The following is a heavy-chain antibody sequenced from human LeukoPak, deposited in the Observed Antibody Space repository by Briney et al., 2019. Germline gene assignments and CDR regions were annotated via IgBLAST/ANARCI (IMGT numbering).Heavy chain of an antibody. Sequence: GGSLRLSCVASGFTFNSYSMNWIRQAPGKGLEWISYISSTSHTIYYADAVKGRFTISRDNSKNTLYLQMNSLRAEDTAVYYCAKPLGGSYSWDYWGQGTLVTVSS. CDR1: GFTFNSYS. V-gene: IGHV3-48*01. J-gene: IGHJ4*02. CDR3: AKPLGGSYSWDY. CDR2: ISSTSHTI. D-gene: IGHD1-26*01.